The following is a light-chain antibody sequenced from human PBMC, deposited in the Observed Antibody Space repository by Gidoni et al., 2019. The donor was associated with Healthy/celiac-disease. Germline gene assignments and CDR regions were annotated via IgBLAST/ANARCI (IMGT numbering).Light chain of an antibody. CDR3: QSYDSSLRGV. V-gene: IGLV1-40*01. J-gene: IGLJ3*02. CDR2: GNS. CDR1: SSNIGAGYD. Sequence: QSVLTQPPFVSGPPGQRFTISCTGSSSNIGAGYDVHWYQHLPGIAPKHLIYGNSNRPSGVPDRFSGSKSGTSASLAIPGLQAEDEADYYCQSYDSSLRGVFGGGTKLTVL.